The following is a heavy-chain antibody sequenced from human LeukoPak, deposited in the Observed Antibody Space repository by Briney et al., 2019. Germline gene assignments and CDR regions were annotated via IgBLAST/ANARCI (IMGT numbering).Heavy chain of an antibody. J-gene: IGHJ6*03. D-gene: IGHD3-10*01. CDR1: GGTFSSYA. Sequence: ASVKVSCKASGGTFSSYAISWVRQAPGQGLEWMGRIIPIFGTANYAQKFQGRVTITTDESTSTAYMELSSLRSEDTAVYYCASFYGSGSPHYYYYMDVWGKGTTVTVSS. CDR2: IIPIFGTA. CDR3: ASFYGSGSPHYYYYMDV. V-gene: IGHV1-69*05.